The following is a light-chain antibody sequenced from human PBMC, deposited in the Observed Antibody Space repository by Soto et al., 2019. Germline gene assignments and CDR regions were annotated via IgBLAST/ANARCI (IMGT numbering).Light chain of an antibody. J-gene: IGKJ4*01. V-gene: IGKV3D-11*02. CDR2: DAS. Sequence: ELVLTQSPATLSLSPGERATLSCRTSHSVSSYLAWYQQKPGQAPRLLIYDASNRAPGIPARFRRTGPAPEVTISISGLEPDDFAVYYCQQRRNWSSFGRGTKV. CDR3: QQRRNWSS. CDR1: HSVSSY.